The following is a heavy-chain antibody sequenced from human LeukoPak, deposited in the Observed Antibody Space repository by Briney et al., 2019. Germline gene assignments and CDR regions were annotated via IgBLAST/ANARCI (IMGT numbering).Heavy chain of an antibody. CDR2: INSDGSIT. CDR1: GFILSNSW. D-gene: IGHD2-2*01. V-gene: IGHV3-74*01. J-gene: IGHJ4*02. Sequence: GGSLRLSCAASGFILSNSWMDWVRQAPGRGLVWVSRINSDGSITSYADSVKGRFTISRDNAKNTLYLQLNGLRAEDTAVYYCANYCSGTSCYASNWNYWGQGTLVIVSS. CDR3: ANYCSGTSCYASNWNY.